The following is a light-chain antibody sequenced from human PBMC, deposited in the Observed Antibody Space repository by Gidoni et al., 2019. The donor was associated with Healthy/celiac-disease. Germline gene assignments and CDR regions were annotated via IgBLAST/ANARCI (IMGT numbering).Light chain of an antibody. CDR2: DAS. CDR3: QQRSNWST. CDR1: QSVSSY. J-gene: IGKJ5*01. Sequence: EIVLTQSPATLSLSPGERATLSCRASQSVSSYLAWYQQKPGQAPRLLIYDASNRATGIPARFSGSGSGTDFTLTISSLEPEDFAVYYCQQRSNWSTFHQGTRLEIK. V-gene: IGKV3-11*01.